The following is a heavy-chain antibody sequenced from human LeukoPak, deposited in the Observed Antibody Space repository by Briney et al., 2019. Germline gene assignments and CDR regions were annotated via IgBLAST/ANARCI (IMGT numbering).Heavy chain of an antibody. J-gene: IGHJ3*02. D-gene: IGHD6-19*01. CDR1: GYTFTSYG. V-gene: IGHV1-18*01. CDR3: ARVGQWLGRDEDDAFDI. CDR2: ISAYNGNT. Sequence: ASVKVSCKASGYTFTSYGISWVRQAPGQGLEWMGWISAYNGNTNYAQKLQGRVTMTTDTSTSTAYMELRSLRSDDTAVYYCARVGQWLGRDEDDAFDIWGQGTMVTVSS.